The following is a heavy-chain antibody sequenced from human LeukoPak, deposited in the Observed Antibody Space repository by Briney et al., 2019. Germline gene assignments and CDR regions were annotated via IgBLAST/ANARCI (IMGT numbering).Heavy chain of an antibody. Sequence: PGGSLRLSCAASGFTFSSYSMNWVRQAPGKGLEWVSYISSSSTIYYADSVKGRFTISRDNAKNSLYLQMNSLRAEDTAVYYCARDRGPIAVAGTGDYWGQGTLVTVSS. D-gene: IGHD6-19*01. CDR3: ARDRGPIAVAGTGDY. J-gene: IGHJ4*02. CDR1: GFTFSSYS. V-gene: IGHV3-48*01. CDR2: ISSSSTI.